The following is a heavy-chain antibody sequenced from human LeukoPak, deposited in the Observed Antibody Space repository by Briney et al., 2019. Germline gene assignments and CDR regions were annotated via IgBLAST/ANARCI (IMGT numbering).Heavy chain of an antibody. Sequence: PGGSLRLSCAASGFTFSSYGMHWVRQAPGKGLEWVAFIRYDGSNKYYADSVKGRFTISRDNSKNTLYLQMNSLRAEDTAVYYCARDRSGIAAAGIIDIWGQGTMVTVSS. CDR3: ARDRSGIAAAGIIDI. CDR1: GFTFSSYG. V-gene: IGHV3-30*02. D-gene: IGHD6-13*01. J-gene: IGHJ3*02. CDR2: IRYDGSNK.